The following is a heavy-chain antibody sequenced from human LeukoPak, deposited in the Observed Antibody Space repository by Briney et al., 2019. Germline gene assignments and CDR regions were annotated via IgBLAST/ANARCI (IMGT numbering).Heavy chain of an antibody. J-gene: IGHJ4*02. CDR2: IYTSGST. V-gene: IGHV4-61*02. CDR1: GGSISSGSYY. Sequence: SETLSLTCTVSGGSISSGSYYWSWIRQPAGKGLEWIGRIYTSGSTNYNPSLKSRVNISVDTSKNQFSLKLSSVTAADTAVYYCARFPSYYDSSGYSRYYFDYWGQGTLVTVSS. D-gene: IGHD3-22*01. CDR3: ARFPSYYDSSGYSRYYFDY.